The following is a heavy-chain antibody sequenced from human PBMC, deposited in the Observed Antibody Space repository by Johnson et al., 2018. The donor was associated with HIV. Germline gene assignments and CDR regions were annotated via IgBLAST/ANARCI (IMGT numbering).Heavy chain of an antibody. J-gene: IGHJ3*02. V-gene: IGHV3-33*06. CDR2: IWYDGSNK. CDR3: AKCGDADAFDI. Sequence: QVQLVESGGGVVQPGRSLRLSCVASGFTFSTYGMHWVRQAPGKGLEWVAVIWYDGSNKYYADSVKGRFTISRDNSKNTLYLQMNSLRAEDTAVYYCAKCGDADAFDIWGQGTMVTVSS. CDR1: GFTFSTYG. D-gene: IGHD3-10*01.